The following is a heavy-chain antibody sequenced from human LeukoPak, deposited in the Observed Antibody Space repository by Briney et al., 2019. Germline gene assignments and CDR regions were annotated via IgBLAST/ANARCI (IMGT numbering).Heavy chain of an antibody. CDR3: ARIRDGYNLINDAFDI. Sequence: ASVKVSCKASGYTFTGYYMHWVRQAPGQGLEWMGWINSNSGGTNYAQKFQGRVTMTRDTSISTAYMELSSLRSDDTAVFYCARIRDGYNLINDAFDIWGQGTMVTVSS. D-gene: IGHD5-24*01. V-gene: IGHV1-2*02. CDR1: GYTFTGYY. CDR2: INSNSGGT. J-gene: IGHJ3*02.